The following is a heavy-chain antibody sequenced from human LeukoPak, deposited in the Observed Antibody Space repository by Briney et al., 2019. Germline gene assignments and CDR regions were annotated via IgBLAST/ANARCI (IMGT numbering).Heavy chain of an antibody. CDR3: AMTTVTPYYFDY. V-gene: IGHV3-66*01. CDR2: IYSGGST. CDR1: GFTVSSNY. D-gene: IGHD4-17*01. J-gene: IGHJ4*02. Sequence: PGGSLRLSCAASGFTVSSNYMSWVRQAPGKGLEWVSVIYSGGSTYYADSVKGRFTISRDNSKNTLYLQMNSLRAEDTAVYYCAMTTVTPYYFDYWGQGTLVTVSS.